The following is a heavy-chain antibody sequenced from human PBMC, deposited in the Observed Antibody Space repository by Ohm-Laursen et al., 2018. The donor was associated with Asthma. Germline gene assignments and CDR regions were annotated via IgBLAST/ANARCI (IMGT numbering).Heavy chain of an antibody. V-gene: IGHV3-30-3*01. Sequence: SLRLSCSASGFTFSSYAMHWVRQAPGKGLKWVAVISYDGSNKYYADSVKGRFTISRDNSKNTLYLQMNSLRAEDTAVYYCARDQGTVTAVGYYYYGMDVWGQGTTVTVSS. CDR1: GFTFSSYA. CDR3: ARDQGTVTAVGYYYYGMDV. J-gene: IGHJ6*02. CDR2: ISYDGSNK. D-gene: IGHD4-11*01.